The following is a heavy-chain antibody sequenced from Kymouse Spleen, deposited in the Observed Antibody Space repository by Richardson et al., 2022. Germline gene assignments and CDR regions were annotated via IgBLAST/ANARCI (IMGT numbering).Heavy chain of an antibody. CDR3: ARNNWNYGWFDP. D-gene: IGHD1-7*01. Sequence: QVQLQQWGAGLLKPSETLSLTCAVYGGSFSGYYWSWIRQPPGKGLEWIGEINHSGSTNYNPSLKSRVTISVDTSKNQFSLKLSSVTAADTAVYYCARNNWNYGWFDPWGQGTLVTVSS. J-gene: IGHJ5*02. V-gene: IGHV4-34*01. CDR1: GGSFSGYY. CDR2: INHSGST.